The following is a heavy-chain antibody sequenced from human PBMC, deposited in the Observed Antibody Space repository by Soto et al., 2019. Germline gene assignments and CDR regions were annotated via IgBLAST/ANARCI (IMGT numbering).Heavy chain of an antibody. J-gene: IGHJ6*02. CDR1: GYTFTGYY. CDR3: AVYSSSSFGMDV. V-gene: IGHV1-2*02. CDR2: INPNSGGT. D-gene: IGHD6-6*01. Sequence: ASVKVSCQASGYTFTGYYMHWLRQAPGQGLEWMGWINPNSGGTNYAQKFQGRVTMTRDTSISTAYMELSRLRSDDTAVYYCAVYSSSSFGMDVWGQGTTVTVSS.